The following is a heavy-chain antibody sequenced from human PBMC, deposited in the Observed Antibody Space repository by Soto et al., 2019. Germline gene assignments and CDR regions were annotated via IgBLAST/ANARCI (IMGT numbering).Heavy chain of an antibody. CDR3: ARVKTTMVRGVIMPTYYYYYGMDV. Sequence: ASVKVSCKASGYTFTSYDINWVRQATGQGLEWMGWMNPNSGNTGYAQKFQGRVTMTRNTSISTAYMELSSLRSEDTAVYYCARVKTTMVRGVIMPTYYYYYGMDVWG. V-gene: IGHV1-8*01. J-gene: IGHJ6*02. CDR1: GYTFTSYD. CDR2: MNPNSGNT. D-gene: IGHD3-10*01.